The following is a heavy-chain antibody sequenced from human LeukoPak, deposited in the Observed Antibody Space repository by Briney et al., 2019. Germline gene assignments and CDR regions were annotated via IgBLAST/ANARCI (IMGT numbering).Heavy chain of an antibody. J-gene: IGHJ6*02. CDR1: GFTFGDYA. Sequence: GSLILSCTTSGFTFGDYAMSWFRQAPGKGLEWIAFIRSKASGGTTEYAASVKGRFTISRDDSKSIAYLQMNSLTPEDTAVYCCTKPLTGSYYFYGVDVWGQGTTVTVS. CDR3: TKPLTGSYYFYGVDV. D-gene: IGHD7-27*01. CDR2: IRSKASGGTT. V-gene: IGHV3-49*03.